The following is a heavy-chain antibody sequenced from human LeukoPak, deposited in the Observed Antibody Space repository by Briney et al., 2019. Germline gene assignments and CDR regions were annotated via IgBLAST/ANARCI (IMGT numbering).Heavy chain of an antibody. V-gene: IGHV3-30-3*01. J-gene: IGHJ4*02. CDR1: GFTFSSYA. CDR3: ARESYGNSRYYFDY. Sequence: GGSLRLSCAASGFTFSSYAMHWVRQAPGKGLEWVAVISYDGSNKYYADSVKGRFTISRDNSKNTLYLQMNSLRAEDTAVYYCARESYGNSRYYFDYWGQGTLVTVSS. D-gene: IGHD4-23*01. CDR2: ISYDGSNK.